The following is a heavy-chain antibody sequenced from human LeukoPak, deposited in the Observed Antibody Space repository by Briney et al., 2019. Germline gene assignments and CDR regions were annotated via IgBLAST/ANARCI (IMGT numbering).Heavy chain of an antibody. CDR3: TTDGVGVEGATYVN. V-gene: IGHV3-15*01. CDR1: GFTFINAW. Sequence: GGSLRLSCAASGFTFINAWIAWVRQAPGKGLEWVGRIKAKAHGGTIEYAAPVKGRFTISRDDSKNTLYLQMNSLKTEDIGVYYCTTDGVGVEGATYVNWGQGTLVSVSS. J-gene: IGHJ4*02. D-gene: IGHD1-26*01. CDR2: IKAKAHGGTI.